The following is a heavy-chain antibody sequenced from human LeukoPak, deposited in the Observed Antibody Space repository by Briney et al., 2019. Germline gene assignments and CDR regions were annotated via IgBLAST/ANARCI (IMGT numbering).Heavy chain of an antibody. J-gene: IGHJ6*03. Sequence: ASETLSLTCTVSGGSISSYYWSWIRQPPGKGLEWIGYIYYSGSTNYNPSLKSRVTISVDTSKNQFSLKLSSVTAADTAVYYCARAHMITSYYYYYYMDVWGKGTTVTVSS. D-gene: IGHD3-16*01. CDR2: IYYSGST. CDR1: GGSISSYY. V-gene: IGHV4-59*01. CDR3: ARAHMITSYYYYYYMDV.